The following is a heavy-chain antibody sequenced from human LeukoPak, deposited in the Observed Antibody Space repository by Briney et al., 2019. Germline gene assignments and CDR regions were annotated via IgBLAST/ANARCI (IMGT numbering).Heavy chain of an antibody. CDR2: ISSSSSYI. Sequence: PGGSLRLSCAASGFTFSSYSMNWVRQAPGKGLEWVSSISSSSSYIYYADSVKGRFTISRDNARNSLYLQMNSLRAEDTAVYYCARGGWGYDSSGYEGYFDYWGQGTLVTVSS. CDR1: GFTFSSYS. J-gene: IGHJ4*02. D-gene: IGHD3-22*01. V-gene: IGHV3-21*01. CDR3: ARGGWGYDSSGYEGYFDY.